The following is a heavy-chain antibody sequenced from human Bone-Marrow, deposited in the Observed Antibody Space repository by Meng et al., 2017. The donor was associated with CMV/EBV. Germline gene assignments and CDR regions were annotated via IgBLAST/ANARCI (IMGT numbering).Heavy chain of an antibody. CDR2: ISSSTSYI. CDR1: GFIFSTYA. D-gene: IGHD2-2*01. J-gene: IGHJ4*02. V-gene: IGHV3-21*01. Sequence: GESLKISCAASGFIFSTYAMNWVRQAPGKGLEWVSSISSSTSYIYYADSVKGRFTISRDNAKNSLYLQMNSLRAEDTAVYYCARGSGCSNTSCYAFDYWGQGTVVTVSS. CDR3: ARGSGCSNTSCYAFDY.